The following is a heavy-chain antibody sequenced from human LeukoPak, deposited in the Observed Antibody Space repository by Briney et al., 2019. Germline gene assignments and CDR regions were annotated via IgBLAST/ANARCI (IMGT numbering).Heavy chain of an antibody. CDR3: ARVVDIVATGYWLDP. Sequence: SETLSLTCTVSGGSISSGGYYWSWIRQHPGKGLEWIGYIYYSGSTYYNPSLKSRVTISVDTSKNQFSLKLSSVTAADTAVYYCARVVDIVATGYWLDPWGQGTLVTVSS. V-gene: IGHV4-31*03. CDR1: GGSISSGGYY. J-gene: IGHJ5*02. D-gene: IGHD5-12*01. CDR2: IYYSGST.